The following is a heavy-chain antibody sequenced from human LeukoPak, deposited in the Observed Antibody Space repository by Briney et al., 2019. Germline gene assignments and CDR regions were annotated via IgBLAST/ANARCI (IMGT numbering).Heavy chain of an antibody. CDR1: GFTFDDYA. D-gene: IGHD1-26*01. Sequence: PGGSLRLSCAASGFTFDDYAMHWVRQAPGKGLEWVSGISWNSGSIGYADSVKGRFTISRDNAKNSLYLQMNSLRAEDTALYYCAKDLGDADLKWELRTRGVYWGQGTLVTVSS. J-gene: IGHJ4*02. CDR2: ISWNSGSI. V-gene: IGHV3-9*01. CDR3: AKDLGDADLKWELRTRGVY.